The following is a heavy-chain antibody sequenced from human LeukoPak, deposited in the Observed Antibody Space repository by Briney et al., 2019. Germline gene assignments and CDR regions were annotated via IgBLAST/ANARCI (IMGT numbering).Heavy chain of an antibody. CDR3: ARGGYSYGYPSSVDY. J-gene: IGHJ4*02. CDR1: GYTFTGYY. D-gene: IGHD5-18*01. V-gene: IGHV1-46*01. Sequence: GASVKVSCKASGYTFTGYYMHWVRQAPGQGLEWMGIINPSGGSTSYAQKFQGRVTMTRDMSTSTVYMELSSLRSEDTAVYYCARGGYSYGYPSSVDYWGQGTLVTVSS. CDR2: INPSGGST.